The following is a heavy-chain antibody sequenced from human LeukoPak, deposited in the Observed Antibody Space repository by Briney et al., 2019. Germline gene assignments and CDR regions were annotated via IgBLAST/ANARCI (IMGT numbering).Heavy chain of an antibody. J-gene: IGHJ4*02. CDR1: GFTFSDYY. D-gene: IGHD3-10*01. CDR2: ISSSGSTI. CDR3: ARGDYYGSGSPDY. Sequence: GGSLRLSCAASGFTFSDYYMSWIRQAPGKGLEGVSYISSSGSTIYYADSVKGRFTISRDNAKNSLYLQMNSLGAEDTAVYYCARGDYYGSGSPDYWGQGTLVTVSS. V-gene: IGHV3-11*01.